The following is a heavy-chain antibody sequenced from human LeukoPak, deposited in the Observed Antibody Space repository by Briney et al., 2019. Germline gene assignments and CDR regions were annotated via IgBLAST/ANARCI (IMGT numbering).Heavy chain of an antibody. D-gene: IGHD3-10*01. CDR3: ARDWGDNNWFDP. V-gene: IGHV4-61*02. CDR2: IYTSGGT. J-gene: IGHJ5*02. Sequence: SQTLSLTCTVSGGSISSGSYYWSWIRQPAGKGLEWIGRIYTSGGTNYNPSLKSRVTISVDTSKNQFSLKLSSVTAADTAVYYCARDWGDNNWFDPWGQGTLVTVSS. CDR1: GGSISSGSYY.